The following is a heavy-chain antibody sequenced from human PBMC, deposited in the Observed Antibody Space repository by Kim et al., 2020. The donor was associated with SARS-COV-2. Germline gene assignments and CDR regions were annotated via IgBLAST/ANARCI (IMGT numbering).Heavy chain of an antibody. V-gene: IGHV5-10-1*01. D-gene: IGHD1-26*01. CDR3: ARHQRGIGGSLNAFDI. CDR1: GYSFTSYW. CDR2: IDPSDSYT. Sequence: GESLKISCKGSGYSFTSYWISWVRQMPGKGLEWMGRIDPSDSYTNYSPSFQGHVTISADKSISTAYLQWSSLKASDTAMYYCARHQRGIGGSLNAFDIWGQGKIVTVSS. J-gene: IGHJ3*02.